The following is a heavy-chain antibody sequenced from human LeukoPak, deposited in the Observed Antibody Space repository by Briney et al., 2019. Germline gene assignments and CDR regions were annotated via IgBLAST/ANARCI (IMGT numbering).Heavy chain of an antibody. CDR2: IYHSGNT. CDR3: ARAGYGDSDFDY. J-gene: IGHJ4*02. V-gene: IGHV4-38-2*02. CDR1: GYSISSSYY. Sequence: PSETLSLTCSVSGYSISSSYYWGWIRQPPGKGLEWIGSIYHSGNTYYNPSLKSRVTISVDTSKNQFSLKLNSVTAADTAVYYCARAGYGDSDFDYWGQGTLVTVSS. D-gene: IGHD4-17*01.